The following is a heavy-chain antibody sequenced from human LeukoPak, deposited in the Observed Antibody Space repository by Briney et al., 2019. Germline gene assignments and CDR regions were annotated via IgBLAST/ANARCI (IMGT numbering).Heavy chain of an antibody. CDR3: ANLCHLSFDF. CDR2: IQNDGSNK. CDR1: GSILSNYW. V-gene: IGHV3-30*02. Sequence: GQSLRLSCAAAGSILSNYWITWDRQPPREVLGWEAFIQNDGSNKYYSDSVKGRFTTSRANSKNPLYLQTNSLTPEDTAVSYCANLCHLSFDFWGQGTLVSVSS. J-gene: IGHJ4*02. D-gene: IGHD2-21*01.